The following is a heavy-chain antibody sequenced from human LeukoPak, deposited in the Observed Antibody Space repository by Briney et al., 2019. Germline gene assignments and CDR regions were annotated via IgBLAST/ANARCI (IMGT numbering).Heavy chain of an antibody. CDR1: GFTLSSYA. CDR3: AKVGNLRTSFDAFDI. D-gene: IGHD7-27*01. Sequence: GGSLRLSCAASGFTLSSYAMSWVRQAPGKGLEWVSAISGSGGSTYYADSVKGRFTISRDNSKNTLYLQMNSLRAEDTAVYYCAKVGNLRTSFDAFDIWGQGTMVTVSS. V-gene: IGHV3-23*01. CDR2: ISGSGGST. J-gene: IGHJ3*02.